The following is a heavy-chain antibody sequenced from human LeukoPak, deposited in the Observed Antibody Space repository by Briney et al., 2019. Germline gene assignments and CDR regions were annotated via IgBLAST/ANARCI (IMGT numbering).Heavy chain of an antibody. Sequence: SETLSLTCTVSGGSISSGDYYWSWIRQPPGKGLEWIGYIYYSGSTYYNPSLKSRVTISVDTSKNQFSLKLSSVTAADTAVYYCASRSSSWYWFDPWGQGTLVTVSS. J-gene: IGHJ5*02. V-gene: IGHV4-30-4*01. CDR1: GGSISSGDYY. CDR2: IYYSGST. D-gene: IGHD6-13*01. CDR3: ASRSSSWYWFDP.